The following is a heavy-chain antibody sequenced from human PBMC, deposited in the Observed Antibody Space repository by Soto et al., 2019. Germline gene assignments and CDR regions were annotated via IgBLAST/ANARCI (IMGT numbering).Heavy chain of an antibody. D-gene: IGHD3-10*01. CDR3: AKDSGRGSADYYFDY. CDR2: ISSDGKDK. Sequence: ESVGGVVQPGRSLRLSCAASGFTFSSYAIHWVRQAPGKGLEWVAVISSDGKDKYSADSMKGRFAISRDNSKNTLYLQMNSLRAEDTAVYYCAKDSGRGSADYYFDYWGQGTLVTVSS. V-gene: IGHV3-30*18. J-gene: IGHJ4*02. CDR1: GFTFSSYA.